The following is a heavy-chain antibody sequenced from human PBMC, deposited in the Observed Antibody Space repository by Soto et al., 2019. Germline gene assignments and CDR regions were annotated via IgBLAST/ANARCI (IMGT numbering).Heavy chain of an antibody. Sequence: PGGSLRLSCAASGFTFSSYWMSWVRQAPGKGLEWVANIKQDGSEKYYVDSVKGRFTISRDNAKNSLYLQMNSLRAEDTAVYYCARDVGYCSGGSRYTERYYYYGMDVWGHATTVTVYS. J-gene: IGHJ6*02. CDR1: GFTFSSYW. CDR2: IKQDGSEK. CDR3: ARDVGYCSGGSRYTERYYYYGMDV. D-gene: IGHD2-15*01. V-gene: IGHV3-7*01.